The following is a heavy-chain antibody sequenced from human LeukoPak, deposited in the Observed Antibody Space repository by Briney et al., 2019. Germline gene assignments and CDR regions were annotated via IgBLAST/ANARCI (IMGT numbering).Heavy chain of an antibody. V-gene: IGHV3-23*01. CDR3: ANGGKSGSRYYLYYCMDV. J-gene: IGHJ6*04. CDR1: GFIFNTYG. CDR2: ISGSCGNT. Sequence: PGGSLRLSCAASGFIFNTYGMSWVRQAPGKGLEWISGISGSCGNTYYADSVKGRFTISRDNSKNTLSLQMNSLRAEDRAVYYCANGGKSGSRYYLYYCMDVWGKGTTVTVSS. D-gene: IGHD3-3*01.